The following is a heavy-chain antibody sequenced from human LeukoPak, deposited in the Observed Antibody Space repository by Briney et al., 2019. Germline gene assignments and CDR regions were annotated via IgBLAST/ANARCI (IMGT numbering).Heavy chain of an antibody. CDR1: GYTITNNW. CDR3: ARERGPNYYVSPYNWFDP. V-gene: IGHV1-46*01. J-gene: IGHJ5*02. Sequence: GASVKVSCKASGYTITNNWMHWVRQAPGQGLEWMGVINPSGTGTSYGQKFQGRITMSRDTSTSTVYMELSSLRSEDTAFYYCARERGPNYYVSPYNWFDPWGQGTLVTVSS. CDR2: INPSGTGT. D-gene: IGHD3-10*02.